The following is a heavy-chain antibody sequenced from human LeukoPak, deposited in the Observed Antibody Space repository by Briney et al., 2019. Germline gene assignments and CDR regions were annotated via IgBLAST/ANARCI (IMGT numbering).Heavy chain of an antibody. CDR3: AKGNNSLSFNFDY. Sequence: SGGSLRLSCAASGFTVSSNYMSWVRQAPGKGLEWVSVIYSGGSTYYADSVKGRFTISRDNSKNSLYLQMSSLRVEDTAFYYCAKGNNSLSFNFDYWGQGTLVTVSS. D-gene: IGHD2/OR15-2a*01. J-gene: IGHJ4*02. CDR2: IYSGGST. CDR1: GFTVSSNY. V-gene: IGHV3-53*05.